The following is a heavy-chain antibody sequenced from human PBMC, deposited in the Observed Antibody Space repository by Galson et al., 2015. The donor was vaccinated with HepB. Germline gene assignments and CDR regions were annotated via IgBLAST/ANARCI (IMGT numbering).Heavy chain of an antibody. CDR1: GFTFSSYG. CDR3: ARPYTAMVRPDAFDI. V-gene: IGHV3-30*03. CDR2: ISYDGSNK. D-gene: IGHD5-18*01. J-gene: IGHJ3*02. Sequence: SLRLSCAASGFTFSSYGMHWVRQAPGKGLEWVAVISYDGSNKYYADSVKGRFTISRDNSKNTLYLQMNSLRAEDTAVYYCARPYTAMVRPDAFDIWGQGTMVTVSS.